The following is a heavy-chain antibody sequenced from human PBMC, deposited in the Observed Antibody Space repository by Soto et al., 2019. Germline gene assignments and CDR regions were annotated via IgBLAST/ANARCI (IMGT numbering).Heavy chain of an antibody. Sequence: QVQLQESGPGLVKASETLSLSCTVSGHSISADYWSWIRQPAGKRLEWIGRVDASGNTNYNPSLKSRVTMSFDTAKNQFFLKVRSVTAADTAMYFCARAGGGSVVPNWFDPWGQGALVTFSS. V-gene: IGHV4-4*07. CDR2: VDASGNT. J-gene: IGHJ5*02. CDR1: GHSISADY. D-gene: IGHD3-22*01. CDR3: ARAGGGSVVPNWFDP.